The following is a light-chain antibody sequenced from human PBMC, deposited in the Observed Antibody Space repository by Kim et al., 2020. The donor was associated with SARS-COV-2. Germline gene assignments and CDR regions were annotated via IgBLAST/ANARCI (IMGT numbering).Light chain of an antibody. V-gene: IGLV1-44*01. CDR3: AARDDSLNGWV. CDR2: SNN. Sequence: GQRVTSSCAGSSSNIVSNTVNWYQQLPGTAPKLLIYSNNQRPSGVPDRFSGSKSGTSGSLAISGLQSEDEADYYCAARDDSLNGWVFGGGTQLTVL. J-gene: IGLJ3*02. CDR1: SSNIVSNT.